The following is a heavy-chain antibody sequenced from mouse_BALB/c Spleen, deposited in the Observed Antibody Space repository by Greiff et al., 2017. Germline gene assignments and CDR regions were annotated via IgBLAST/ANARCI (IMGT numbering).Heavy chain of an antibody. CDR1: GYSITSDYA. J-gene: IGHJ4*01. Sequence: VQLQQSGPGLVKPSQSLSLTCTVTGYSITSDYAWNWIRQFPGNKLEWMGYISYSGSTSYNPSLKSRISITRDTSKNQFFLQLNSVTTEDTATYYCARGYGNYIYAMDYWGQGTSVTVSS. V-gene: IGHV3-2*02. CDR2: ISYSGST. CDR3: ARGYGNYIYAMDY. D-gene: IGHD2-10*02.